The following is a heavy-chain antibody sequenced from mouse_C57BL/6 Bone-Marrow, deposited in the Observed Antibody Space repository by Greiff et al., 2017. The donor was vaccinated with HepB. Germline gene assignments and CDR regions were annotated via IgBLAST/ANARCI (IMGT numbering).Heavy chain of an antibody. J-gene: IGHJ3*01. V-gene: IGHV5-17*01. CDR2: MSSGSSTI. CDR3: AGYGLFAY. CDR1: GFTFSDYG. Sequence: EVKLEESGGGLVKPGGSLKLSCAASGFTFSDYGMHWVRQAPEKGLAWVAYMSSGSSTIYYADTVKGRFTISRDNAKNTLFLQMTSLRSEDTAMYYCAGYGLFAYWGKGTLVTVAA. D-gene: IGHD1-1*02.